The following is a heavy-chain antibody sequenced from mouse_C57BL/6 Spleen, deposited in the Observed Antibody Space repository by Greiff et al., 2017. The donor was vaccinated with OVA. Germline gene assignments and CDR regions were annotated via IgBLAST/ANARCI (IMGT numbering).Heavy chain of an antibody. Sequence: QVQLQQPGAELVKPGASVKLSCKASGYTFTSYWMHWVKQRPGQGLEWIGMIHPNNGSTNYNEKFKSKATLTVDKSSSTAYMHLSSLTSEASAFYDGAIPIYYGYEYYSMDYWGQGTSVTVSS. CDR3: AIPIYYGYEYYSMDY. V-gene: IGHV1-64*01. D-gene: IGHD2-2*01. CDR2: IHPNNGST. CDR1: GYTFTSYW. J-gene: IGHJ4*01.